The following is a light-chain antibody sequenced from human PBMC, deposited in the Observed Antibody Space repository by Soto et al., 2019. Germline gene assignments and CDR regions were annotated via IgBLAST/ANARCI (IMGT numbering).Light chain of an antibody. CDR2: CSS. CDR1: QSTTY. J-gene: IGKJ5*01. CDR3: KQQDMSWIT. Sequence: VLTQSPGTRSLSPGENASLSCRASQSTTYLACYPQKPGHAPMLSIYCSSTRAPCTPDRFSASWSVTDFTLTVIILDPENFAVYYCKQQDMSWITGGQEPR. V-gene: IGKV3-20*01.